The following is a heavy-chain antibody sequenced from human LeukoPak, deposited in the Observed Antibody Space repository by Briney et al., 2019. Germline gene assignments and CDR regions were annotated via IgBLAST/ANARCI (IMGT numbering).Heavy chain of an antibody. CDR1: GFTFSSYS. Sequence: GGSLRLSCAASGFTFSSYSLNWVRQAPGKGLEWVSYISSSSSTIYYADSVKGRFTISRDNAKNSLYLQMNSLRAEDTAVYYCAGDRWSPDYGPLDYWGQGTLVTVSS. V-gene: IGHV3-48*01. D-gene: IGHD3-16*01. J-gene: IGHJ4*02. CDR3: AGDRWSPDYGPLDY. CDR2: ISSSSSTI.